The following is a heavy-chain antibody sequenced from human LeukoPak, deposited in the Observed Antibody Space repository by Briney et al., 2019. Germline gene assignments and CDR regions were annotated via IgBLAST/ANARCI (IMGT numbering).Heavy chain of an antibody. D-gene: IGHD5-12*01. Sequence: SETLSLTCTVSGGSISSGNYYWGWIRQPPGKGLDWIASIHYSGTTYYNPSLKSRVTISVDTSKNQFSLMLSSVTAADTAVYYCTRDSSGYDWFYDYWGQGTLVTVSS. J-gene: IGHJ4*02. CDR2: IHYSGTT. CDR1: GGSISSGNYY. V-gene: IGHV4-39*02. CDR3: TRDSSGYDWFYDY.